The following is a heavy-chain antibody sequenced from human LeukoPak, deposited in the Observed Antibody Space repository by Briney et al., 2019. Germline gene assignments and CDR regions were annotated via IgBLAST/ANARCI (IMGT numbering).Heavy chain of an antibody. CDR1: GGSFSGYY. Sequence: SETLSLTCAVYGGSFSGYYWSWIRQPPGKGLEWIGEINHSGSTNYNPSLKSRVTISVDTSKNQFSLKLSSVTAADTAVYYCARWRMVNWFDPWGQGTLVTVSS. J-gene: IGHJ5*02. V-gene: IGHV4-34*01. CDR2: INHSGST. D-gene: IGHD2-8*01. CDR3: ARWRMVNWFDP.